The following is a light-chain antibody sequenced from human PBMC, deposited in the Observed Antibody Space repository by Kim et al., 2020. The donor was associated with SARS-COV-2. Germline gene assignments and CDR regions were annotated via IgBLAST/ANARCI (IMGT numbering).Light chain of an antibody. CDR2: RNN. V-gene: IGLV10-54*02. J-gene: IGLJ3*02. CDR1: SNIGGNPG. CDR3: AALDSSLSARV. Sequence: RPTATLPCTGNSNIGGNPGAAWLQQHQGHPPKLLSYRNNNRPSGISERFSASRSGNTASLTITGLQPEDEADYYCAALDSSLSARVFGGGTQLTVL.